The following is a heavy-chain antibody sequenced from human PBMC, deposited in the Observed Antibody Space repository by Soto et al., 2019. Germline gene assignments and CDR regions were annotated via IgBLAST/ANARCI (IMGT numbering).Heavy chain of an antibody. V-gene: IGHV5-10-1*01. CDR2: IDPSNSHV. CDR1: GVXFTNYL. Sequence: EXLKISCECSGVXFTNYLIIWVRQMTGKGLEWIGRIDPSNSHVTYSPSFQGNVTISVEKAIGTAYLKWSNLKASDTAMYFCAKLSDSSGSDFWGQATVGPVS. J-gene: IGHJ4*02. CDR3: AKLSDSSGSDF. D-gene: IGHD3-22*01.